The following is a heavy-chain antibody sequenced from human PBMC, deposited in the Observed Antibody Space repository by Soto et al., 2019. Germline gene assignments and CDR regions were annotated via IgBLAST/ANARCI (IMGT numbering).Heavy chain of an antibody. J-gene: IGHJ4*02. CDR2: ISYDGSNK. CDR1: GFTFSSYA. CDR3: AAGYFDWLSPDY. Sequence: QVQLVESGGGVVQPGRSLRLSCAAYGFTFSSYAMHWVRQAPGKGLEWVAVISYDGSNKYYADSVKGRFTISRDNSKNTLYLQMNSLRAEDTAVYYCAAGYFDWLSPDYWGQGTLVTVSS. D-gene: IGHD3-9*01. V-gene: IGHV3-30*01.